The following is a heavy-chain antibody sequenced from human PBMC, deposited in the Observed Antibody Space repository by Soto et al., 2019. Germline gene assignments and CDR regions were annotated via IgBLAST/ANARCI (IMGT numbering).Heavy chain of an antibody. CDR2: INPSGGST. J-gene: IGHJ6*02. CDR1: GYTFTSYY. D-gene: IGHD3-3*01. CDR3: ARDRITIFGVVIRGFDYYYGMDV. Sequence: QVQLVQSGAEVKKPGASVKVSCKASGYTFTSYYMHWVRQAPGQGLEWMGIINPSGGSTSYAQKFQGRVTMTRDTSTSTVYMELSSLRSEDTAVYYCARDRITIFGVVIRGFDYYYGMDVWGQGTTVTVSS. V-gene: IGHV1-46*01.